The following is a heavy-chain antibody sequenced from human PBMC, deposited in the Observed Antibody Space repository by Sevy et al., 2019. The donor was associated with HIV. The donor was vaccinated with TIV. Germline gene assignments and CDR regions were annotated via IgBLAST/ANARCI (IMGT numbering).Heavy chain of an antibody. CDR2: FDPEDGEI. CDR3: VTPVVYSSGGYGDY. V-gene: IGHV1-24*01. CDR1: GYALTELS. J-gene: IGHJ4*02. D-gene: IGHD6-19*01. Sequence: KVSGYALTELSVHWVRQAPGKGLEWMGGFDPEDGEIIHAQNFQGRVTMTEDTSTDTAYMELSSLRSDDTALYYCVTPVVYSSGGYGDYWGQGTLVTVSS.